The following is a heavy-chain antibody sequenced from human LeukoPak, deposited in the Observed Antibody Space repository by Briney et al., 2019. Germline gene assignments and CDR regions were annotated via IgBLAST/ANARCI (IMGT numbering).Heavy chain of an antibody. CDR2: IYWNDDK. D-gene: IGHD4-11*01. Sequence: SGPTLMKPTQTLTLTCTFSGFSLTGGGVGVGWIRQPPGKALEWLALIYWNDDKRYSPSLKNRLTITKDTSKNQVVLTMTNVDPVDTATYYCAHKGDYNDYFDVWGQGTLVTVSS. V-gene: IGHV2-5*01. CDR3: AHKGDYNDYFDV. CDR1: GFSLTGGGVG. J-gene: IGHJ4*02.